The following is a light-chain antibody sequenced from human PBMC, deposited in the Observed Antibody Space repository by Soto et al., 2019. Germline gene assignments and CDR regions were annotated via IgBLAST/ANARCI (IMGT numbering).Light chain of an antibody. CDR3: QQAKTFPLT. J-gene: IGKJ4*01. Sequence: DIQMTQSPSSVSASVGDRVIITCRASQDITNWLAWYQHKPGKAPNLLIYAASTLRSGVPSRFSGKTSGTEYTLTISRLQPEDFATYCCQQAKTFPLTFGGGTNVEIK. CDR2: AAS. V-gene: IGKV1-12*01. CDR1: QDITNW.